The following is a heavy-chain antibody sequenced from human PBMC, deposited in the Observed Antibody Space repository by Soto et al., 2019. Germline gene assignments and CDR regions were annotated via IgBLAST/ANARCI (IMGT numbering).Heavy chain of an antibody. CDR3: ARDLSWGSNWYYYMDV. J-gene: IGHJ6*03. D-gene: IGHD7-27*01. V-gene: IGHV3-48*01. CDR1: GFILSDCA. CDR2: ISSSSSVI. Sequence: PGGSLRLSCATSGFILSDCAMNWVRQAPGKGLEWVSYISSSSSVIDYADSVKGRFTDSRDNARNSLYLQMNSLRAEDTAVYYCARDLSWGSNWYYYMDVWGKGTTVTV.